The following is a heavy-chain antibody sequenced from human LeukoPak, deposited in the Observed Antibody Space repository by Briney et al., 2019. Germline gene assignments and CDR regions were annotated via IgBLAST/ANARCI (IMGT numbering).Heavy chain of an antibody. V-gene: IGHV4-59*12. CDR1: GGSIINYY. J-gene: IGHJ4*02. CDR2: IYYSGST. CDR3: ARVVPSYSGSYRKSYLFDY. Sequence: SETLSLTCTVSGGSIINYYWSWIRQPPGKGLEWIGYIYYSGSTNYNPSLKSRVTISVDTSKNQFSLKLSSVTAADTAVYYCARVVPSYSGSYRKSYLFDYWGQGTLVTVSS. D-gene: IGHD1-26*01.